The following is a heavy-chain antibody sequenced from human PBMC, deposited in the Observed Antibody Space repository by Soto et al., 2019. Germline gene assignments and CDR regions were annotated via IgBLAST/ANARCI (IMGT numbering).Heavy chain of an antibody. CDR1: GGSMTGYY. J-gene: IGHJ6*02. D-gene: IGHD6-13*01. Sequence: QVRLQESGPGLVKVWETLSLTCSVSGGSMTGYYWSWIRQPAGKGLEWSGRIYRSGDTNYNPSLKSRVTMSVDTSKNKCSLKVSSVTAADTAVYFCARVASAGVDYGMDVWGQGTTVTVSS. V-gene: IGHV4-4*07. CDR2: IYRSGDT. CDR3: ARVASAGVDYGMDV.